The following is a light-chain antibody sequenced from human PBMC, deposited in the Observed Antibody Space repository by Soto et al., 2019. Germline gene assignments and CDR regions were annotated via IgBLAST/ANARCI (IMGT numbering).Light chain of an antibody. CDR2: DAS. CDR3: QQSYSSPRT. Sequence: DIQFTQSPSFRSPSVGDIVTITCRASQSIRNYLNWYQKKQGKAPKLLIYDASNLETGVPSRLSGSGYGTDFTLTISSMKTEDFATYYCQQSYSSPRTFGHGTKVDIK. CDR1: QSIRNY. V-gene: IGKV1-39*01. J-gene: IGKJ1*01.